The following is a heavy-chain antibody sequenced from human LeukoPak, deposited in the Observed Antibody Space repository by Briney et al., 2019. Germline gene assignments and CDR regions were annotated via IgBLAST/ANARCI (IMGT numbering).Heavy chain of an antibody. D-gene: IGHD5-12*01. CDR2: ISGSGGST. Sequence: GGSLRLSCAASGFTVSNNYMSWVRHSPGKGLEWVSAISGSGGSTYYADSLKGRFTISRDNSKNTLYLQMNSLRAEDTAVYYCAKDGSGYDFGGGQGTLVTVSS. CDR1: GFTVSNNY. J-gene: IGHJ4*02. CDR3: AKDGSGYDFG. V-gene: IGHV3-23*01.